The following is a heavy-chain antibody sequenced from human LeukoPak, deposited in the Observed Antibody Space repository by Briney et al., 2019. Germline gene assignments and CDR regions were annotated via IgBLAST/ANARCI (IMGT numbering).Heavy chain of an antibody. CDR1: GFTFSSYG. CDR3: AKGNDFWSGYLDY. D-gene: IGHD3-3*01. CDR2: IWYDGSNK. V-gene: IGHV3-33*06. J-gene: IGHJ4*02. Sequence: GGSLRLSCAASGFTFSSYGMHWVRQAPGKGLEWVAVIWYDGSNKYYADSVKVRFTISRDNSKNTLYLQMNSLRAEDTAVYYCAKGNDFWSGYLDYWGQGTLVTVSS.